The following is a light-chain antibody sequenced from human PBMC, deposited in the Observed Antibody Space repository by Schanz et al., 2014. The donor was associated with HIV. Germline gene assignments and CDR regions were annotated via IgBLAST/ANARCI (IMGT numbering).Light chain of an antibody. CDR3: QLYGTPPWT. J-gene: IGKJ1*01. Sequence: EIVLTQSPGTLSLSPGERATLSCRASQSISSSYLAWYQQKPGQAPRLLIYGASSRATGIPDRFSGSESGTDFTLTISRVEPEDYAVYYCQLYGTPPWTFGQGTRV. V-gene: IGKV3-20*01. CDR1: QSISSSY. CDR2: GAS.